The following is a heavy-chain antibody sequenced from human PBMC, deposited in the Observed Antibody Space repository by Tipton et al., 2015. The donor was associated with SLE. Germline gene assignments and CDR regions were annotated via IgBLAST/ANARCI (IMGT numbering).Heavy chain of an antibody. J-gene: IGHJ6*02. CDR2: ISSSSSYI. CDR3: ARDSDSSGYYWDYYYYYGMDV. V-gene: IGHV3-21*01. Sequence: GSLRLSCAASGFTFSSYSMNWVRQAPGKGLEGVSSISSSSSYIYYADSVKGRFTISRDNAKNSLYLQMNSLRAEDTAVYYCARDSDSSGYYWDYYYYYGMDVWGQGTTVTVSS. CDR1: GFTFSSYS. D-gene: IGHD3-22*01.